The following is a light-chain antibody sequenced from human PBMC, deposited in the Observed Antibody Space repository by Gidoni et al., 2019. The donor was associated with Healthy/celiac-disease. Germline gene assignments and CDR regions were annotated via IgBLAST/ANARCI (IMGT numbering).Light chain of an antibody. CDR2: AAS. CDR1: QGISSY. Sequence: AIRMTQSPSSFSASTGDRVTITCRASQGISSYLAWYQQKPGKAPKLLIYAASPLQSGVPSRFSGSGSGTDFTLTISCLQSEDFATYYCQQYYSYPRFGQGTKVEIK. V-gene: IGKV1-8*01. J-gene: IGKJ1*01. CDR3: QQYYSYPR.